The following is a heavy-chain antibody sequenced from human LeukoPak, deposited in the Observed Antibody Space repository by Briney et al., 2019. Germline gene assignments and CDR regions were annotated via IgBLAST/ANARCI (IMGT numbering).Heavy chain of an antibody. CDR2: ISWNSGSI. J-gene: IGHJ4*02. CDR1: GFTFDDYA. D-gene: IGHD3-22*01. V-gene: IGHV3-9*01. CDR3: AKDKGAYYDSSGYLDY. Sequence: GRSLRLSCAASGFTFDDYAMHWVRQAPGKGLEWVSGISWNSGSIGYADSVKGRFTISRDNAKNSLYLQMNSLRAEDTALYYCAKDKGAYYDSSGYLDYWGQGTLVTVSS.